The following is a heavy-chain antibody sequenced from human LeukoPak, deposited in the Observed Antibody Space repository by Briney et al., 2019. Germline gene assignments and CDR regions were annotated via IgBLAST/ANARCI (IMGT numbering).Heavy chain of an antibody. D-gene: IGHD4-17*01. Sequence: PGGSLRLSCAASGFTFSSYSMNWVRQAPGKGLEWVSSISSSSSYIYYADSVKGRFTISRDNAKNSLYLQMNSLRAEDTAVYYCAREPEYGDYGLGWYFDLWGRGTLVTVSS. CDR2: ISSSSSYI. V-gene: IGHV3-21*01. CDR3: AREPEYGDYGLGWYFDL. CDR1: GFTFSSYS. J-gene: IGHJ2*01.